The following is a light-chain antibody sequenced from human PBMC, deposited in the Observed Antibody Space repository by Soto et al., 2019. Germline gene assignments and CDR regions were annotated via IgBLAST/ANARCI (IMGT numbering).Light chain of an antibody. J-gene: IGLJ1*01. CDR2: EVS. Sequence: QSALTQPASVSGSPGQSITISCTGTSSDVRGYNYVSWYQQHPGKAPKVMIYEVSNRPSGVSNRFSGSRSGNTASLTISGLQAEDEADYYCSSYTSSSTLVFGTGTKVTVL. CDR3: SSYTSSSTLV. CDR1: SSDVRGYNY. V-gene: IGLV2-14*01.